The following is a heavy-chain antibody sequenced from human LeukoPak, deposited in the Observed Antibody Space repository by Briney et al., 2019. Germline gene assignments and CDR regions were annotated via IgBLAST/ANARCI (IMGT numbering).Heavy chain of an antibody. V-gene: IGHV1-18*01. CDR3: ARGYGSGSYPSYYFDY. CDR2: ISAYNGNT. D-gene: IGHD3-10*01. J-gene: IGHJ4*02. CDR1: GYTFSTYG. Sequence: GASVKVSCKPSGYTFSTYGINWVRQAPGQGLEWMGWISAYNGNTNYAQKLQGRVTMTTDTSTSTAYMELRSLRSDDTAVYYCARGYGSGSYPSYYFDYWGQGTLVTVSS.